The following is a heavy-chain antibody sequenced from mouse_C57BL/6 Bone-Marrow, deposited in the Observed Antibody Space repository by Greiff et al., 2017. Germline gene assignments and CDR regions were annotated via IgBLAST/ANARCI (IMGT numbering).Heavy chain of an antibody. D-gene: IGHD1-1*01. CDR2: ISGGGSYT. CDR1: GFTFCSYA. Sequence: EVQLVESGGGLVKPGGSLKLSCAASGFTFCSYAMSWVRQTPEKRLVWVATISGGGSYTYYPYNVKGRITISRDNAKNNLFLQMSHLKSEDTAMYYCARDYYYGSRRYFDVWGTGTTVTVSS. J-gene: IGHJ1*03. CDR3: ARDYYYGSRRYFDV. V-gene: IGHV5-4*01.